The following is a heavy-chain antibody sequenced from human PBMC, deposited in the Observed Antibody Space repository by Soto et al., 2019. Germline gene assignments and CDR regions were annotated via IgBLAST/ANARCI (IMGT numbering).Heavy chain of an antibody. CDR2: ISAYNGNT. CDR3: ARVAAAGTYYYYGMDV. D-gene: IGHD6-13*01. Sequence: QVQLVQSGAEVKKPGASVKVSCKASGYTFTSYGISWVRQAPGQGLEGMGWISAYNGNTNYAQKLQGRVTMTTDTSTSTAYMELRSLRSDDTAVYYCARVAAAGTYYYYGMDVWGQGTTVTVSS. CDR1: GYTFTSYG. J-gene: IGHJ6*02. V-gene: IGHV1-18*04.